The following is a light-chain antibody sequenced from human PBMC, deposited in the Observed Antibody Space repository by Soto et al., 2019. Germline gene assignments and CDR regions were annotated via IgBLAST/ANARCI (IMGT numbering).Light chain of an antibody. Sequence: QSVLTQPPSASGSPGQSVTISCTGTSSDVGGYNFVSWYQQHPGKAPKLMIYEVSEQPSGVPDRFSGSKSGNTASLTVSGLQAEDEADYYCSSYAGSNIVVFGGGTKVTVL. CDR3: SSYAGSNIVV. CDR2: EVS. J-gene: IGLJ2*01. CDR1: SSDVGGYNF. V-gene: IGLV2-8*01.